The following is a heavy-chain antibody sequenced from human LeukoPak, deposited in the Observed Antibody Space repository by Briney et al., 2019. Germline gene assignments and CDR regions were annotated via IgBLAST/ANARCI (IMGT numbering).Heavy chain of an antibody. D-gene: IGHD1-14*01. CDR3: ARLNYLGGTAIDY. V-gene: IGHV3-48*01. CDR1: GFTFSSYG. Sequence: GSLRLSCAASGFTFSSYGMHWVRQAPGKGLEWVSYISSSSSTIYYADSVKGRFTISRDNAKNSLYLQMNSLRAEDTAVYYCARLNYLGGTAIDYWGQGTLVTVSS. J-gene: IGHJ4*02. CDR2: ISSSSSTI.